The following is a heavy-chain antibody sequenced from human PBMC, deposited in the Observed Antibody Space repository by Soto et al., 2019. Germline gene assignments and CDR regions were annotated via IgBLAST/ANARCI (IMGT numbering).Heavy chain of an antibody. V-gene: IGHV2-5*02. CDR2: IYGDDGK. J-gene: IGHJ3*01. CDR3: AHWEGEDYVWGSYRDAFDV. Sequence: QITLKESGPTLVKPTQTLTLTCTFSGFSLSSSGVGVGWIRQPPGKALEWLALIYGDDGKRYTPSLKTRLTITPGTSKDQVGHTVTNMDHGDTATYYCAHWEGEDYVWGSYRDAFDVWGPGTMVTVSS. D-gene: IGHD3-16*01. CDR1: GFSLSSSGVG.